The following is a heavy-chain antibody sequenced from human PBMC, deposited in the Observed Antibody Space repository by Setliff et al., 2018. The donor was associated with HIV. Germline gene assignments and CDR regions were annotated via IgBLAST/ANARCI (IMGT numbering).Heavy chain of an antibody. V-gene: IGHV3-48*01. CDR1: GFTFSSYS. D-gene: IGHD3-22*01. Sequence: GGSLRLSCAASGFTFSSYSMNWVRQAPGKGLEWVSYISSSSSTIYYADSVKGRFTISRDNAKNSLYLQMNSLRAEDTAVYYCARAQDNYYDSSGYSFDSWGQGSLVTVSS. CDR2: ISSSSSTI. CDR3: ARAQDNYYDSSGYSFDS. J-gene: IGHJ4*02.